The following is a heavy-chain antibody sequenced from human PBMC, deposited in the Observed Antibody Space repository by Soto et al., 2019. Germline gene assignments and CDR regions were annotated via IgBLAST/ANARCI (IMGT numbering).Heavy chain of an antibody. CDR2: ISYDGSNK. CDR1: GFTFSSYV. D-gene: IGHD2-2*01. CDR3: ARDPLPNAYCLSTSCYRLPWFDP. V-gene: IGHV3-30-3*01. Sequence: QVQLVESGGGVVQPGRSLRLSCAASGFTFSSYVMHWVRQAPGKGLEWVAVISYDGSNKYYADSVKGRFTISRDNSKNTLFLQMNSLRVEDTAVYYCARDPLPNAYCLSTSCYRLPWFDPWGKGTLVTVSS. J-gene: IGHJ5*02.